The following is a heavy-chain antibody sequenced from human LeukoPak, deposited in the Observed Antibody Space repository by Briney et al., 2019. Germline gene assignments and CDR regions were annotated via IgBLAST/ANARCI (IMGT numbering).Heavy chain of an antibody. CDR3: ARQQLKTMASFDY. D-gene: IGHD4/OR15-4a*01. CDR2: INPSGST. CDR1: GGSISSYS. J-gene: IGHJ4*02. Sequence: SETLSLTCTVSGGSISSYSWSWIRLPAGKGLEWIGRINPSGSTNYNPSRKSRVTMSLDTSKNQFSLKLNSVTAADTAVYYCARQQLKTMASFDYWGQGTLVTVSS. V-gene: IGHV4-4*07.